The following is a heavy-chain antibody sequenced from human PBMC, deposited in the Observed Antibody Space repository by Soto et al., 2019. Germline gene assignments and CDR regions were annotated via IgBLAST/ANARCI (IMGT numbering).Heavy chain of an antibody. CDR1: GFTFSSYA. V-gene: IGHV3-23*01. J-gene: IGHJ3*02. Sequence: PGGSLRLSCAASGFTFSSYAMSWVRQAPGKGLEWVSAISGSGGSTYYADSVKGRFTISRDNSKNTLYLKMNSLRAEDTAVYYCASYHRIAEAGRGACDIWGQGIMV. CDR2: ISGSGGST. CDR3: ASYHRIAEAGRGACDI. D-gene: IGHD6-13*01.